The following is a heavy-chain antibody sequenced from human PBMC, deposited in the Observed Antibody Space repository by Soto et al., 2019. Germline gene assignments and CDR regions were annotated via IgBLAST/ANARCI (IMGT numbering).Heavy chain of an antibody. V-gene: IGHV3-33*01. CDR2: IWYDGSNK. CDR1: GFTFSSYG. J-gene: IGHJ6*02. CDR3: ARDLVMITFGGVIVNYYYGMDV. Sequence: PGGSLRLSCAASGFTFSSYGMHWVRQAPGKGLGWVAVIWYDGSNKYYADSVKGRFTISRDNSKNTLYLQMNSLRAEDTAVYYCARDLVMITFGGVIVNYYYGMDVWGQGTTVTVSS. D-gene: IGHD3-16*02.